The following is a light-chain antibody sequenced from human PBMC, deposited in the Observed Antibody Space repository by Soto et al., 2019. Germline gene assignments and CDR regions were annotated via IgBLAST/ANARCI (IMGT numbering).Light chain of an antibody. CDR2: GAS. J-gene: IGKJ4*01. V-gene: IGKV3-20*01. Sequence: EIVLTQSPGTLSLSPGDRATLSCRASQSLSSRYLAWYRQKPGQAPRLLIYGASNRATGIPDRFSGSGSGTDFTLTISRLEPDDVAVYYCPQYSSSPPTFGGGTKVEIK. CDR3: PQYSSSPPT. CDR1: QSLSSRY.